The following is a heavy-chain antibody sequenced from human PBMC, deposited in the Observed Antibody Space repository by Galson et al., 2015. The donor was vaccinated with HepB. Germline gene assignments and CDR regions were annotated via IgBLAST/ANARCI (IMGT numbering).Heavy chain of an antibody. D-gene: IGHD1-26*01. CDR3: AREGGSYFLHYYGMDV. Sequence: SVTVSCKASGYTFTSYAMHWVRQAPGQRLEWMGWINAGNGNTKYSQKFQGRVTITRDTSASTAYMELSSLRSEDTAVYYCAREGGSYFLHYYGMDVWGQGTTVTVSS. CDR2: INAGNGNT. J-gene: IGHJ6*02. CDR1: GYTFTSYA. V-gene: IGHV1-3*01.